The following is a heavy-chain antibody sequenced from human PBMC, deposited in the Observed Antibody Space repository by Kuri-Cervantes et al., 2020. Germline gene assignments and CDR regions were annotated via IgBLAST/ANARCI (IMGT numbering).Heavy chain of an antibody. CDR2: ISPIFGTA. D-gene: IGHD3-9*01. J-gene: IGHJ5*02. Sequence: SVKVSCKASGGTFSSYDISWVRQAPGQGLEWLGGISPIFGTANYAQKFQGRVTITADESTSTAYMELSSLRSEDTAVYFCARDGRNILTGTENWFDPWGQGNRVTVSS. CDR1: GGTFSSYD. V-gene: IGHV1-69*13. CDR3: ARDGRNILTGTENWFDP.